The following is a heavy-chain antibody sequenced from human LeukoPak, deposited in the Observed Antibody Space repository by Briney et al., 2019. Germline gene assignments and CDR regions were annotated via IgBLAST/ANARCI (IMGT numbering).Heavy chain of an antibody. V-gene: IGHV3-30*18. D-gene: IGHD3-10*01. CDR3: AKVIQFGEFHYYYYGMDV. J-gene: IGHJ6*02. Sequence: GGSLRLSCAASGFTFSSYGMHWVRQAPGKGLEWVAVISYDGSNKYYADSVKGRFTISRDNSKNTLYLQMNSLRAEDTAVYYCAKVIQFGEFHYYYYGMDVWGQGTTVTVSS. CDR1: GFTFSSYG. CDR2: ISYDGSNK.